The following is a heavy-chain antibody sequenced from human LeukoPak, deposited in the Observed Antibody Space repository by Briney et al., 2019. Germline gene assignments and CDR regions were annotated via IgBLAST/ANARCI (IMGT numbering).Heavy chain of an antibody. Sequence: SETLSLTCAVSGGSISSAGYSWSWIRQPPGKCLEWIWYIYHSGSTYYNPSLKSRVTISVDRSKNQFSLKLSSVTAADTAVYYCARGAPVYYYGMDVWGQGTTVTVSS. CDR2: IYHSGST. CDR3: ARGAPVYYYGMDV. CDR1: GGSISSAGYS. J-gene: IGHJ6*02. V-gene: IGHV4-30-2*01.